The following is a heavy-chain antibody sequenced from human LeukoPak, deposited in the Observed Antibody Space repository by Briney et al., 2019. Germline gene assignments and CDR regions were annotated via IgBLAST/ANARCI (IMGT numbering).Heavy chain of an antibody. CDR3: ARDGYYYGSGSYYKVDFDY. D-gene: IGHD3-10*01. CDR1: GFTFSNYE. J-gene: IGHJ4*02. Sequence: QTGGSLRLSCAASGFTFSNYEMNWVRQAPGKGLEWVSKISSRSSTIYYADSVKGRFTISRDNAKNSLYLQMNSLRAEDTAVYYCARDGYYYGSGSYYKVDFDYWGQGTLVTVSS. CDR2: ISSRSSTI. V-gene: IGHV3-48*01.